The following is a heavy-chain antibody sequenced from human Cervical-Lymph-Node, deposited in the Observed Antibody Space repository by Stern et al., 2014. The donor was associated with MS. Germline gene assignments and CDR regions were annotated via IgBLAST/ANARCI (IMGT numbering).Heavy chain of an antibody. V-gene: IGHV4-31*03. CDR1: GGSISSGGYF. CDR3: ARGTLVRGLTT. D-gene: IGHD3-10*01. CDR2: SYYSGNT. J-gene: IGHJ4*02. Sequence: QLQLQESGPGLVKPSQTLSLTCTVSGGSISSGGYFWSWIRQNPGKALDWIGFSYYSGNTNYNPSLKSRMSISVDTSKNQFSLKLTSMTAADTAVYYCARGTLVRGLTTWGQGTLVTVSS.